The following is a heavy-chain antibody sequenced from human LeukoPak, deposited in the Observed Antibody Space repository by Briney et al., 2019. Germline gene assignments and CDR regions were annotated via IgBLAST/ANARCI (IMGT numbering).Heavy chain of an antibody. CDR1: GFNFTNYG. Sequence: PGGSLRLSCAASGFNFTNYGMYWVRQPPGKGLEWVAFIRYDGSKKFYADSAKGRFTISRDNSKKTLYLQMDSLRPEDTAVYYCVPLFQYDSTWNRDYWGQGTLVAVSS. CDR3: VPLFQYDSTWNRDY. J-gene: IGHJ4*02. V-gene: IGHV3-30*02. D-gene: IGHD1/OR15-1a*01. CDR2: IRYDGSKK.